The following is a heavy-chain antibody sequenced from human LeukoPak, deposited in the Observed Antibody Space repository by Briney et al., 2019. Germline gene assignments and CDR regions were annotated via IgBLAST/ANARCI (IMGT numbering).Heavy chain of an antibody. V-gene: IGHV1-69*05. CDR2: IIPIFGTA. CDR1: GGTFSSYA. CDR3: ASGNYYGSGSYFAGRPGALI. D-gene: IGHD3-10*01. J-gene: IGHJ3*02. Sequence: GASVKVSCKASGGTFSSYAISWVRQAPGQGLEWMGGIIPIFGTANYAQKFQGRVTITTDESTSTAYMELSSLRSEDTAVYYCASGNYYGSGSYFAGRPGALIWGQGTMVTVSS.